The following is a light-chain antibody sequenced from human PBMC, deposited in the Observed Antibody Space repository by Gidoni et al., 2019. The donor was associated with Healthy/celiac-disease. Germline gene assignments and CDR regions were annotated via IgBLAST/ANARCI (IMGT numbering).Light chain of an antibody. CDR2: EVS. V-gene: IGLV2-14*01. Sequence: QPALPQPASLSGSPGPSITISCPGTSSAVGGYNYVSWYQQHPGNAPKLMIYEVSNRPSGVSNRFSGSKSGNTASLTIAGLQAEDEADYYCSSYTSSSTQVFGTGTKVTVL. J-gene: IGLJ1*01. CDR1: SSAVGGYNY. CDR3: SSYTSSSTQV.